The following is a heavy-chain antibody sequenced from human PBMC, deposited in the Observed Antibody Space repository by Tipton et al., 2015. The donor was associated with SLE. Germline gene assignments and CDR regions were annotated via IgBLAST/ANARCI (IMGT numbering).Heavy chain of an antibody. Sequence: TLSLTCTVSGGSISSTSFYWGWIRQPPGKGLEWIGSIYYSGSTYYNPSLKSRVTISVDTSKNHFSLRLSSVTAADTAVYYCARPSNWGGYYGMDVWGQGTTVTVSS. CDR3: ARPSNWGGYYGMDV. J-gene: IGHJ6*02. CDR2: IYYSGST. D-gene: IGHD7-27*01. CDR1: GGSISSTSFY. V-gene: IGHV4-39*02.